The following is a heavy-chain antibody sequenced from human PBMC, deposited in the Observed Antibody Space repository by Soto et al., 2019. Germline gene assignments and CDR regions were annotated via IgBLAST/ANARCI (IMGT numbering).Heavy chain of an antibody. J-gene: IGHJ4*02. Sequence: GGSLRLSCAASGFTFSSFWMHWVRQAPGKGLVWVSRVNSDGSDTAYADSVKGRFTISRDNAKNTLYLQVNSLRAEDTAVYYCERDLHPGYFDYCGQVTLVTVSS. CDR1: GFTFSSFW. CDR2: VNSDGSDT. CDR3: ERDLHPGYFDY. V-gene: IGHV3-74*01.